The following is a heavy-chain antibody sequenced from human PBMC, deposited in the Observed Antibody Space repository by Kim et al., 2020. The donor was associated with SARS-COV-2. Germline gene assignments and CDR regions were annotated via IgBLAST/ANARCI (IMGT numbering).Heavy chain of an antibody. CDR3: ASEVLTAIGGWFDP. CDR2: IYYSGST. V-gene: IGHV4-59*13. J-gene: IGHJ5*02. Sequence: SETLSLTCTVSGGSISSYYWSWIRQPPGKGLEWIGYIYYSGSTNYNPSLKSRVTISVDTSKNQFSLKLSSVTAADTAVYYCASEVLTAIGGWFDPWGQRTLVTVSS. D-gene: IGHD2-21*02. CDR1: GGSISSYY.